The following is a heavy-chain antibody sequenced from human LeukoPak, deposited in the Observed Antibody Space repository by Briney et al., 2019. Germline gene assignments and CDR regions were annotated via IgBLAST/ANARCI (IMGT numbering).Heavy chain of an antibody. J-gene: IGHJ3*02. CDR3: ARMTLENDAFDI. V-gene: IGHV1-18*01. CDR2: ISAHNGNT. Sequence: ASVKVSCKASGYTFTSYGISWVRQAPGQGLEWMGWISAHNGNTNYAQKLQGRVTMTTDTSTSTAYMELRSLRSDDTAVYYCARMTLENDAFDIWGQGTMVTVSS. CDR1: GYTFTSYG.